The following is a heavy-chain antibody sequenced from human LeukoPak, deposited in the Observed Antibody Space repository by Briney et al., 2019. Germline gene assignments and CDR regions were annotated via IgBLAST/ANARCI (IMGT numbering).Heavy chain of an antibody. CDR3: ARRTYFYDSSGYYFDY. CDR1: DYSISSGYY. J-gene: IGHJ4*02. D-gene: IGHD3-22*01. CDR2: IYQSGST. Sequence: ASETLSLTCAVSDYSISSGYYWGWIRQPPGKGLEWIGSIYQSGSTYYNPSLKSRVTISVDTSKNQFSLKLSSVTAADTAVYYCARRTYFYDSSGYYFDYWGQGTLVTVSS. V-gene: IGHV4-38-2*01.